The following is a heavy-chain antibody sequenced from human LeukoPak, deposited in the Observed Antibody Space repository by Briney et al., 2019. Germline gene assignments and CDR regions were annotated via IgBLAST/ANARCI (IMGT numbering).Heavy chain of an antibody. CDR3: AREEGQYSGSPDPI. V-gene: IGHV3-74*01. D-gene: IGHD1-26*01. J-gene: IGHJ3*02. Sequence: GGSLRLSCAASGFTFSSYWMHWVRQAPGKGLVWVSRINSDASSTSYADSVKGRFTIYRDNAKNTLHLQMNSLRAEDTAVYYCAREEGQYSGSPDPIWGQGTMVTVSS. CDR1: GFTFSSYW. CDR2: INSDASST.